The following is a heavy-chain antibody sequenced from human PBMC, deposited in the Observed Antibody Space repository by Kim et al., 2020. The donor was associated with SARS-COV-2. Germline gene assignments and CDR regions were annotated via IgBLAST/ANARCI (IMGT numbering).Heavy chain of an antibody. CDR3: AKVAQGGAGLPRYYYYGMDV. Sequence: GGSLRLSCAASGFTFDDYAMHWVRQAPGKGLEWVSLISGDGGSTYYADSVKGRFTISRDNSKNSLYLQMNSLRTEDTALYYCAKVAQGGAGLPRYYYYGMDVWGQGTTVTVSS. CDR2: ISGDGGST. D-gene: IGHD6-19*01. CDR1: GFTFDDYA. V-gene: IGHV3-43*02. J-gene: IGHJ6*02.